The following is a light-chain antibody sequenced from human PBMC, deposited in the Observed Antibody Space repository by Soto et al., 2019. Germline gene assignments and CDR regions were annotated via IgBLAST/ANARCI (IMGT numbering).Light chain of an antibody. J-gene: IGLJ3*02. Sequence: QSVLTQPRSVSGSLGQSVTISCTGTSSDVGGYNYVSWYQQHPGKAPKLMIYDVSKRPSGVPDRFSGSKSGNTASLTISGLQAEDEADYYCCSYAGSYTWVFGGGTKLTV. CDR3: CSYAGSYTWV. CDR1: SSDVGGYNY. CDR2: DVS. V-gene: IGLV2-11*01.